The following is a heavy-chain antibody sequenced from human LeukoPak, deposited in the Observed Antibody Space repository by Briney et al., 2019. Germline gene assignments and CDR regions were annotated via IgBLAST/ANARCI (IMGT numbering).Heavy chain of an antibody. CDR3: AKSNAGYFDWSMPDY. Sequence: PGGSLRLSCAASGFTFSNYWMSWVRQAPGKGLEWVANIKQDRREKYYVDSVKGRFTISRDNAKNSLYLQMNSLRAEDTAVYYCAKSNAGYFDWSMPDYWGQGTLVTVSS. J-gene: IGHJ4*02. CDR1: GFTFSNYW. CDR2: IKQDRREK. D-gene: IGHD3-9*01. V-gene: IGHV3-7*01.